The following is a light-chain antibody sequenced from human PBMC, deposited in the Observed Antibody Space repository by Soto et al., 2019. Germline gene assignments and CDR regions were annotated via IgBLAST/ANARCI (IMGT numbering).Light chain of an antibody. J-gene: IGKJ5*01. CDR1: QGISST. CDR3: QQFNSYPPP. CDR2: DAS. V-gene: IGKV1-13*02. Sequence: AIQLTQSPSSLSASVGDRVTITCRASQGISSTVAWYQQKPGKAPKLLIYDASSLEIGVQSRFGGSGSGTDFTLTISSLQPEDFATYYCQQFNSYPPPFGRGTRLEIK.